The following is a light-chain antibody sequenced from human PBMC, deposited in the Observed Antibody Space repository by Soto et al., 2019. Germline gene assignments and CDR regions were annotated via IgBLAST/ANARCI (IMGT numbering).Light chain of an antibody. CDR1: SSDVGGYNY. J-gene: IGLJ3*02. CDR2: EVS. Sequence: QSALTQPASVSGSPGQSITISCTGTSSDVGGYNYVSWYQHHPGKPPKLMIYEVSNRPSGVSNRFSGSKSGNTASLSISGLQAEDEADYYCSSYTTSYTQVFGGGTKLTVL. V-gene: IGLV2-14*01. CDR3: SSYTTSYTQV.